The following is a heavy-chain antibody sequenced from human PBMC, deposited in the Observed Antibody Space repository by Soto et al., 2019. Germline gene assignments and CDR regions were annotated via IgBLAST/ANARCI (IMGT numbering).Heavy chain of an antibody. CDR1: GFTFSTYW. V-gene: IGHV3-7*03. D-gene: IGHD3-22*01. J-gene: IGHJ4*02. Sequence: DVQLVESGGDLVQPGGSLRLSCGASGFTFSTYWMTWLRQAPGKGLEWVATIKQDGSEKFYADSVKGRFTVSRDTDTKSLYLQMNSLRAVATALYYCARAQRVGYHYAGHYFDYWGQGILVTVSS. CDR3: ARAQRVGYHYAGHYFDY. CDR2: IKQDGSEK.